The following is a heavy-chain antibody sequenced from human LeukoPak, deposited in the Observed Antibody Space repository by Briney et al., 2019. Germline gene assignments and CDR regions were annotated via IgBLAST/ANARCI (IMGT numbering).Heavy chain of an antibody. D-gene: IGHD1-26*01. J-gene: IGHJ6*03. V-gene: IGHV1-8*01. CDR1: RYTFTSYD. CDR3: ARAPEWGKSNFYYYMDV. CDR2: MNPNSGNT. Sequence: ASVKVSRKASRYTFTSYDINWVRQATGQGLEWMGWMNPNSGNTGYAQKFQGRVTMTRNTSINTAYMELSSLRSEDTAVYYCARAPEWGKSNFYYYMDVWGKGTTVTVSS.